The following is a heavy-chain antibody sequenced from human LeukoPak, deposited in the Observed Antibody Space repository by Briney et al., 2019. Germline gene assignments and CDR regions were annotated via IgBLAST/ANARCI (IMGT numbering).Heavy chain of an antibody. CDR3: ARDSENYYDSSGYSAY. CDR2: ISAYNGNT. D-gene: IGHD3-22*01. J-gene: IGHJ4*02. Sequence: GASVKVSCKASGYTFTSYGISWVRQAPGQGLEWMGWISAYNGNTNYAQKLQGRVTMTTDTSTSTAYMELRSLRSDDTAVCYCARDSENYYDSSGYSAYWGQGTLDTVSS. CDR1: GYTFTSYG. V-gene: IGHV1-18*01.